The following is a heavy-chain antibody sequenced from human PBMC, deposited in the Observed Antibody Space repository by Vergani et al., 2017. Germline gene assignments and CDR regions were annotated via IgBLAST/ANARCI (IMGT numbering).Heavy chain of an antibody. CDR3: ARDVSLREDYGDYKFYYYGMDV. CDR1: GFTFSSYA. V-gene: IGHV3-23*01. D-gene: IGHD4-17*01. J-gene: IGHJ6*02. Sequence: EVQLLESGGGLVQPGGSLRLSCAASGFTFSSYAMSWVRQAPGKGLEWVSAISGSGGSTYYADSVKGRFTISRDNSKNTLYLQMNSLRAEDTAVYYCARDVSLREDYGDYKFYYYGMDVWGQGTTVTVSS. CDR2: ISGSGGST.